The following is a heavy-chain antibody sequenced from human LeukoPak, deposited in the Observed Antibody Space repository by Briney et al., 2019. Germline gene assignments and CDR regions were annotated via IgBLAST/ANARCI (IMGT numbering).Heavy chain of an antibody. J-gene: IGHJ4*02. V-gene: IGHV4-30-4*08. CDR3: ARTETDYFDY. CDR1: GDSISSGDYS. D-gene: IGHD1-1*01. CDR2: IYYSGST. Sequence: SETLSLTCTVSGDSISSGDYSWSWIRQPPGMGLEWIGYIYYSGSTYYDPSLKSRVTISIDTSKNQFSLRLSSVTAADTAVYYCARTETDYFDYWGQGTLVTVSS.